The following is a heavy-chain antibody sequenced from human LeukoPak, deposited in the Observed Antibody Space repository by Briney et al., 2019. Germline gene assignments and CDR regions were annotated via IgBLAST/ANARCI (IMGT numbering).Heavy chain of an antibody. CDR3: AKDMVFDGYNSRDWFDP. D-gene: IGHD5-24*01. J-gene: IGHJ5*02. Sequence: PGGSLRLSCAASGFTFDDYAMHWVRQAPGKGLEWVSLISGDGGSTYYADSVKGRFTISRDNSKNSLYLQMNSLRTEDNALYYCAKDMVFDGYNSRDWFDPWGQGTLVTVSS. V-gene: IGHV3-43*02. CDR1: GFTFDDYA. CDR2: ISGDGGST.